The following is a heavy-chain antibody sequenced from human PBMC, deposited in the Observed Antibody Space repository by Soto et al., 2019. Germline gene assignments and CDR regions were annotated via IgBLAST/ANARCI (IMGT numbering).Heavy chain of an antibody. V-gene: IGHV3-30-3*01. D-gene: IGHD2-8*02. CDR2: ISYDGSNK. CDR3: ARDEAAGGVADYFQH. CDR1: GFTFSRYA. Sequence: QVQLVESGGGVVQPGRSLRLSCAASGFTFSRYAMHWVRQAPGKGLEWVAVISYDGSNKYYADSVKGRFTISRDNSKNTLYLQMNSLRVEDSAVYYCARDEAAGGVADYFQHWGQGTLVTVSS. J-gene: IGHJ1*01.